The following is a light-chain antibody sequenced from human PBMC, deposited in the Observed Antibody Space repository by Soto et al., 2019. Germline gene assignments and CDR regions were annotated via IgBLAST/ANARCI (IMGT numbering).Light chain of an antibody. V-gene: IGKV3-20*01. CDR1: QTVRNNY. J-gene: IGKJ4*01. Sequence: EIVMTQSPATLSVSPGERATLSCRASQTVRNNYLAWYQQKPGQAPRLLIYDASSRATGIPDRFSGGESGTDFTLTISRLEPEDFAVYYCQQFSSYPLTFGGGTKVDIK. CDR3: QQFSSYPLT. CDR2: DAS.